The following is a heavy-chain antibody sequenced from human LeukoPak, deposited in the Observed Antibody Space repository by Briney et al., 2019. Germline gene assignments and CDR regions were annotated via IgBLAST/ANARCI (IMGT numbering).Heavy chain of an antibody. J-gene: IGHJ5*02. CDR2: ISPNSGGT. D-gene: IGHD2/OR15-2a*01. V-gene: IGHV1-2*02. CDR3: ARVGSIKNWFDP. Sequence: ASVKVSCKASGYTFTGYYIHWVRQAPGQGLEWVGWISPNSGGTNYAQKFQGRVTMTRDTSISTAYMELSRLRSDDTAVYYCARVGSIKNWFDPWGQGTLVTVSS. CDR1: GYTFTGYY.